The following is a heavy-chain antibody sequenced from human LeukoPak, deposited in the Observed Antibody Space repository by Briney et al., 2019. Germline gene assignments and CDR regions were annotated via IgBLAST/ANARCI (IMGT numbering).Heavy chain of an antibody. J-gene: IGHJ2*01. D-gene: IGHD3-16*01. CDR3: AKDRGRRGDWYFDL. V-gene: IGHV3-66*01. CDR2: IHSGGTT. CDR1: GFTVRSNY. Sequence: AGGSLRLSCAASGFTVRSNYMSWVRQAPGKGLEWVSVIHSGGTTFYADSVKGRITISRDDSKNTLYLQMNSLRAEDTAVYYCAKDRGRRGDWYFDLWGRGTLVTVSS.